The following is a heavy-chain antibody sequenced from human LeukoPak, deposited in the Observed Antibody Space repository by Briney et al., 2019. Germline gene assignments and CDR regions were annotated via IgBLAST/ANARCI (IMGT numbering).Heavy chain of an antibody. CDR1: GDSISSGAY. J-gene: IGHJ4*02. D-gene: IGHD5-18*01. CDR2: IYYTGST. V-gene: IGHV4-38-2*02. Sequence: SETLSLTCSVSGDSISSGAYWGWIRQPPGKGLEWIGSIYYTGSTYYNPSLRSRVTISVDTSKNQFSLKLRSVTAADTAVYYCALSDVDTAMVDYWGQGTLVTVSS. CDR3: ALSDVDTAMVDY.